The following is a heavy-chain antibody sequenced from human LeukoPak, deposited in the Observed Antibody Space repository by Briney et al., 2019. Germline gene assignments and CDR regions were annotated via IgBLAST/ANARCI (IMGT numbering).Heavy chain of an antibody. CDR3: ARGQVPGARGYNWFDP. J-gene: IGHJ5*02. CDR1: GWSFNDYY. D-gene: IGHD2-2*01. CDR2: INARGDT. Sequence: SETLSLTCAVYGWSFNDYYWNWIRQPPGKGLEWIGEINARGDTNYNPSLKSRVNISVDTSRKQFSLRLTSMIAADTALYYCARGQVPGARGYNWFDPWGHGTLVTVFS. V-gene: IGHV4-34*01.